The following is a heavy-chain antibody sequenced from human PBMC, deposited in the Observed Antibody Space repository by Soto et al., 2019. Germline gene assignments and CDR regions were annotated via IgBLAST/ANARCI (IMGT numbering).Heavy chain of an antibody. D-gene: IGHD6-6*01. Sequence: EVQLLESGGGLVQPGGSLRLSCAASGFTFSSYAMSWVRQAPGKGLEWVSAISGSGGSTYYADSVKGRFTISRDNSKNRLYLKMNSLSPEDPAVYYCAKDGSSSSVYYYYRAVWGKGTTVTVSS. CDR3: AKDGSSSSVYYYYRAV. J-gene: IGHJ6*03. CDR2: ISGSGGST. V-gene: IGHV3-23*01. CDR1: GFTFSSYA.